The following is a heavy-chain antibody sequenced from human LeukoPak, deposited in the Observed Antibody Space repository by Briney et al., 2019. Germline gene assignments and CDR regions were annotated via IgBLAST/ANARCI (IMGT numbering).Heavy chain of an antibody. D-gene: IGHD6-19*01. Sequence: PSQTLFLTCTVSGGSIGSGTYYWSWIRQPAGKGLEWIGNIYYSGSTYYNPSLKSRVTISEDTSKNQFSLNARQGWYVDIFFNMDVWGKGTTVTISS. CDR3: V. CDR2: IYYSGST. V-gene: IGHV4-61*09. CDR1: GGSIGSGTYY. J-gene: IGHJ6*03.